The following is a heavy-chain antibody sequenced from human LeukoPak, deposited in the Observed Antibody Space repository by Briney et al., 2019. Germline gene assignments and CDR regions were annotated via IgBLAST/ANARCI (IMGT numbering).Heavy chain of an antibody. Sequence: ASVKVSCKASGYTFTSYVTNWVRQAPGQGLEWMGWINTNTGNPTYARGFTGRFVFSLDTSVSTAYLQISSLKAEDTAVYYCARDGLDIVVAPGWFDPWGQGTLVTVSS. D-gene: IGHD2-2*01. CDR2: INTNTGNP. J-gene: IGHJ5*02. CDR1: GYTFTSYV. CDR3: ARDGLDIVVAPGWFDP. V-gene: IGHV7-4-1*02.